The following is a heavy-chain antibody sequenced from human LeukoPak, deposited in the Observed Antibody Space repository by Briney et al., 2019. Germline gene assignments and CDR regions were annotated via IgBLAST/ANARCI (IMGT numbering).Heavy chain of an antibody. D-gene: IGHD2-21*01. CDR3: ARIRCGRGQARCYNH. Sequence: SETLSLTCAVSGVSDSDYYWSWIRQSPEKGLEWIGEVSPGGYTTYNPSLRSRVIISEDTSENQLSPNVTSVTAADTALYYCARIRCGRGQARCYNHWAQGSLVTVSS. V-gene: IGHV4-34*01. J-gene: IGHJ5*02. CDR2: VSPGGYT. CDR1: GVSDSDYY.